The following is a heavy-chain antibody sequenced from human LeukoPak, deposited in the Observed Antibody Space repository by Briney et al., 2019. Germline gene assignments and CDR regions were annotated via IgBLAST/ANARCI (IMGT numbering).Heavy chain of an antibody. D-gene: IGHD3-9*01. V-gene: IGHV4-61*01. CDR1: GGSVSSGSYY. J-gene: IGHJ4*02. Sequence: SETLSLTCTVSGGSVSSGSYYWSWIRQPPGKGLEWIGYIYYSGSTNYNPSLKSRVTISVDTSKNQFSLKLSSVTAADTAVYYCARVYYDILTGYYPDYYFDYWGQGTLVTVSS. CDR3: ARVYYDILTGYYPDYYFDY. CDR2: IYYSGST.